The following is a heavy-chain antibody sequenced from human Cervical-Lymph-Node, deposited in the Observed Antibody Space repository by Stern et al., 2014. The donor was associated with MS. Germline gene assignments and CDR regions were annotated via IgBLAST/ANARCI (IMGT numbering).Heavy chain of an antibody. Sequence: VQLVQSGGGLVQPGRSLRLTCAASGFTFDDYAMHWVRQVPGKGLEWVSGINWNSGYINYADSVRGRFTISRDNAKNSLYLQMNSLRVEDTALYYCVKVAYGDYYFDKWGQGTLVTVSS. J-gene: IGHJ4*02. CDR3: VKVAYGDYYFDK. V-gene: IGHV3-9*01. CDR1: GFTFDDYA. CDR2: INWNSGYI. D-gene: IGHD4/OR15-4a*01.